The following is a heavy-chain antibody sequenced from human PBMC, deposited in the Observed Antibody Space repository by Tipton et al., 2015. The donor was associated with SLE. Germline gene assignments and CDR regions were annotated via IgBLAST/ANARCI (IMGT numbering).Heavy chain of an antibody. CDR3: ARHTYYNFEY. D-gene: IGHD5-24*01. J-gene: IGHJ4*02. Sequence: SLRLSCVASGFTFANYWMTWVRQAPGKGLEWVANIKQDGIGKSYVDSLKGRFTVSRDNAKNTVYLQMNNLRVEDTAMYFCARHTYYNFEYWGQGTLVTVSS. CDR2: IKQDGIGK. CDR1: GFTFANYW. V-gene: IGHV3-7*01.